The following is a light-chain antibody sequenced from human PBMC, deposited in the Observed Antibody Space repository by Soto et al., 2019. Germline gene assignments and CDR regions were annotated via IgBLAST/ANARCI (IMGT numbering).Light chain of an antibody. CDR2: GAS. CDR3: HHDGGSPGYT. Sequence: EIVLTQSPGTLSLSPGDRATLSCRASQSVSSSYLAWYQQKSGQAPRLLIYGASSRATGIPDRFSGSGSGTDFTLTISRLEPEDFALYYCHHDGGSPGYTFGQGTKLQIK. J-gene: IGKJ2*01. V-gene: IGKV3-20*01. CDR1: QSVSSSY.